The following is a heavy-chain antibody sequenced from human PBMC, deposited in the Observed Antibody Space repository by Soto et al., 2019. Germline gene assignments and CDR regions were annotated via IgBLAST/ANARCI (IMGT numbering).Heavy chain of an antibody. V-gene: IGHV4-59*01. CDR2: IYFTGKT. D-gene: IGHD3-9*01. CDR1: GDSLSSYY. CDR3: ARIILTGYYGLEP. Sequence: QVQLQESGPGLVKPSETLSLTYTVSGDSLSSYYWTWVRQPPGKGLEWIGYIYFTGKTNYNPSLKSRVTLSMDLSKNQFSRELKSLTAGETAVYFWARIILTGYYGLEPWGQGTLVMVSA. J-gene: IGHJ5*02.